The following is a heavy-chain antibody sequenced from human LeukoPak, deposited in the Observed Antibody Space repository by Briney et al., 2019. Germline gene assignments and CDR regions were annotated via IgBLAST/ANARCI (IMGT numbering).Heavy chain of an antibody. CDR3: ANTPTSGCPPHLDY. CDR1: GGSFSGYY. J-gene: IGHJ4*02. V-gene: IGHV4-34*01. CDR2: INHSGST. D-gene: IGHD2-15*01. Sequence: AETLSLTCAVYGGSFSGYYWSWIRQPPGKGLEWIGEINHSGSTNYNPSLKSRVTISVDTSKNQFSLKLSSVTAADTAVYYCANTPTSGCPPHLDYWGERTLVTVSS.